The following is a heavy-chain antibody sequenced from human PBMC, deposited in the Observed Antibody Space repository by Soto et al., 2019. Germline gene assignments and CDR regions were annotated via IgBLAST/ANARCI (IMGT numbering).Heavy chain of an antibody. CDR3: AYSSTAVDY. V-gene: IGHV3-23*01. D-gene: IGHD6-13*01. J-gene: IGHJ4*02. CDR2: ISGSGGST. CDR1: GFTFSSYA. Sequence: EVQLLESGGGLVQPGGSLRLSCAASGFTFSSYAMSWVRQAPGKGLEWVSAISGSGGSTYYADSVKARFTISRDNSKNTLYMQRNGLRAEDTAVYYCAYSSTAVDYWGQGALVTVSS.